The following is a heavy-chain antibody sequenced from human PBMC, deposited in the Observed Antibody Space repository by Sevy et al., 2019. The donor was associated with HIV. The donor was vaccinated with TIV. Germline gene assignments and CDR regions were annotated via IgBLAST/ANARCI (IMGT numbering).Heavy chain of an antibody. CDR1: GFTFSSYE. J-gene: IGHJ4*02. CDR2: ISNSGSTI. Sequence: GGSLRLSCTASGFTFSSYEMNWVRQAPGKGLEWVSYISNSGSTIQYSDPVKDRFTISRDNAKNSLYLQMNSLRAEDTAVYYCARDLPPSATTVPHFDYWGRGTLVTVSS. CDR3: ARDLPPSATTVPHFDY. D-gene: IGHD4-17*01. V-gene: IGHV3-48*03.